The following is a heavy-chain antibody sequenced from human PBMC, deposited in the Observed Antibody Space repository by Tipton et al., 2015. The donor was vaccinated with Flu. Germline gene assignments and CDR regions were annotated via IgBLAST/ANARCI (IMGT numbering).Heavy chain of an antibody. J-gene: IGHJ4*02. D-gene: IGHD3-10*01. CDR3: SRSTYYYGSGSSDY. Sequence: LRLSCAVSGYSMSTGYYWGWIRQPPGKGLEWIGSISHSGSTYYKPSLKSRVTTSLDTFQNQFSLNLNSVTAADTAVYYCSRSTYYYGSGSSDYWGQGTLVTVSS. V-gene: IGHV4-38-2*01. CDR1: GYSMSTGYY. CDR2: ISHSGST.